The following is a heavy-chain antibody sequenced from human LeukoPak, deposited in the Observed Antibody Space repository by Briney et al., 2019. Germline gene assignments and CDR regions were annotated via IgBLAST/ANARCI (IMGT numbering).Heavy chain of an antibody. J-gene: IGHJ4*02. Sequence: ASVKVSCKAFGYTFTGYYIHWLRQAPGQGPEWMGWISAYNGNTNYAQKLQGRVTMTTDTSTSTAYMELRSLRSDDTAVYYCARGSSSWYGTTFDYWGQGTLVTVSS. D-gene: IGHD6-13*01. CDR1: GYTFTGYY. CDR2: ISAYNGNT. V-gene: IGHV1-18*04. CDR3: ARGSSSWYGTTFDY.